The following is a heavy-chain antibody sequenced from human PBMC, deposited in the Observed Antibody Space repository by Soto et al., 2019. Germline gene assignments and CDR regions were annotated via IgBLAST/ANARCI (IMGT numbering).Heavy chain of an antibody. CDR2: IYYSGNF. D-gene: IGHD3-3*01. J-gene: IGHJ4*02. CDR3: ARAPETPPIFGVVRPCFFDF. CDR1: GDSITNRNYY. V-gene: IGHV4-39*06. Sequence: SETLSLTCTVSGDSITNRNYYWGWIRQPPGKGLEWIGNIYYSGNFYDNPSLKSRVVILADTSKNQFTLKLSSVTDADTAVYYCARAPETPPIFGVVRPCFFDFWGQGTQVTVSS.